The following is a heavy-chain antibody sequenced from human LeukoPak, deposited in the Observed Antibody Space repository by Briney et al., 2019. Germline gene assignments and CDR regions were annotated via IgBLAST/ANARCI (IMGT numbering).Heavy chain of an antibody. J-gene: IGHJ4*02. CDR1: GFTFSSYA. V-gene: IGHV3-23*01. Sequence: GGSLRLSCAASGFTFSSYAMSWVRQAPGKGLEWVSGSGSGGSTHYEDSVKGRFTISRDNSKNTLYLQMNSLRAEDTAVYYCAKDFWSGYYPNYWGQGTLVTVSS. CDR2: SGSGGST. D-gene: IGHD3-3*01. CDR3: AKDFWSGYYPNY.